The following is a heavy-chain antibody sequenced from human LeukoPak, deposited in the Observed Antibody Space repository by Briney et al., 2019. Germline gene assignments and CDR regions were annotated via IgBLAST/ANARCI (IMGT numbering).Heavy chain of an antibody. CDR2: IYYSGST. CDR3: ARVGDYALKD. D-gene: IGHD3-16*01. V-gene: IGHV4-59*12. J-gene: IGHJ4*02. Sequence: SETLSLTCTVSGGSLSSYYWSWIRQPPGKGLEWIGSIYYSGSTNYNPSLKSRVTTSVDTSKNQFSLKLSSVTAADTAVYYCARVGDYALKDWGQGTLVTVSS. CDR1: GGSLSSYY.